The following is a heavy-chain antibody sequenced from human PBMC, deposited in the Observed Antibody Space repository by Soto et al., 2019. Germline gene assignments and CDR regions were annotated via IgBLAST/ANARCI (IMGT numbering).Heavy chain of an antibody. CDR3: ARPGYGIDFDY. V-gene: IGHV1-69*02. D-gene: IGHD2-15*01. J-gene: IGHJ4*02. CDR1: GGTFSSYT. CDR2: IIPILGIT. Sequence: SVKVSCKASGGTFSSYTISWVRQAPGQGLEWMGRIIPILGITNYAQKFQGRVTITADKSTSTAYMELSSLRSDDTAVYYCARPGYGIDFDYWGQGTLVTAPQ.